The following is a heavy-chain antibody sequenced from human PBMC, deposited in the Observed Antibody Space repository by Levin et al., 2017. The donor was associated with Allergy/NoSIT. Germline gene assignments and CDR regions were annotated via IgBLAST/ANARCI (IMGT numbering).Heavy chain of an antibody. CDR1: GGSISSSTYY. V-gene: IGHV4-39*01. J-gene: IGHJ4*02. D-gene: IGHD3-22*01. CDR3: ASHYYDTTGKPFDF. Sequence: PSETLSLTCSVSGGSISSSTYYWDWIRQPPGKGLEWIGTISYTGSTYYNPSLKSRLTISVDTSKNQFSLRVSSVTAADTAVYYCASHYYDTTGKPFDFWGQGTLVTVSS. CDR2: ISYTGST.